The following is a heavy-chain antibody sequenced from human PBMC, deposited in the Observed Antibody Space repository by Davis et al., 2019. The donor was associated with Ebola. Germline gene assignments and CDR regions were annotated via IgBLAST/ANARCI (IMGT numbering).Heavy chain of an antibody. CDR1: GYTFTSYY. CDR3: ARGYSGYDSYY. J-gene: IGHJ4*02. V-gene: IGHV1-3*01. D-gene: IGHD5-12*01. CDR2: INAGNGNT. Sequence: ASVKVSCKASGYTFTSYYMHWVRQAPGQRLEWMGWINAGNGNTKYSQKFQGRVTITRDTSASTAYMELSSLRSEDTAVYYCARGYSGYDSYYWGQGTLVTVSS.